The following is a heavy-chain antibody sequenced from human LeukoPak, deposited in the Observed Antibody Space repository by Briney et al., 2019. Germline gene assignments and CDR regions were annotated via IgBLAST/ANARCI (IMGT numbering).Heavy chain of an antibody. Sequence: GASVKVSCKASGYTFTSYYMHWVRQAPGQGLEWMGIINPSGGSTSYAQKFQGRVTMTRDTSTSTVYMELSSLRSEDTAVYYCARGIWVRKDRGYYFDYWGQGTLVTVSS. CDR2: INPSGGST. V-gene: IGHV1-46*01. CDR1: GYTFTSYY. CDR3: ARGIWVRKDRGYYFDY. J-gene: IGHJ4*02. D-gene: IGHD3-10*01.